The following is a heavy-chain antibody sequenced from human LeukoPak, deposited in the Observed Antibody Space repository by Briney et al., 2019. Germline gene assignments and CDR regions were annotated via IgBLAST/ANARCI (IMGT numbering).Heavy chain of an antibody. D-gene: IGHD5-18*01. CDR1: GFTFSSYS. CDR3: AGGYSYGYFFS. CDR2: ISSSSSTI. Sequence: GGSLRLSCAASGFTFSSYSMNWVRQAPGKGLEWVSYISSSSSTIYYADSVKGRFTISRDNAKNSLYLQTNSLRDEDTAVYYCAGGYSYGYFFSWGQGTLVTVSS. V-gene: IGHV3-48*02. J-gene: IGHJ5*02.